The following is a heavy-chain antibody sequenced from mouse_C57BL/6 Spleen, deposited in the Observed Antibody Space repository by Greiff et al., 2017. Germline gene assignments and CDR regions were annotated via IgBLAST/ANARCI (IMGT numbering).Heavy chain of an antibody. J-gene: IGHJ4*01. Sequence: EVHLEESGPGLVKPSQSLSFTCSVTGYSITSGYYWNWIRQFPGNQLEWMGHISNNGSNNYNPSLKNRISITRDTSKNQFFLKLNSMTTEDTATYYCAMGNVSYAMDYWGQGTSVTVSS. CDR1: GYSITSGYY. V-gene: IGHV3-6*01. CDR2: ISNNGSN. CDR3: AMGNVSYAMDY.